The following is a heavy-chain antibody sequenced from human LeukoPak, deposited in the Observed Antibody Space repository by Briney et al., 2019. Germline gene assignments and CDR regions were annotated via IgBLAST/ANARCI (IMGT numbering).Heavy chain of an antibody. CDR3: ARYPPDDF. V-gene: IGHV1-2*02. J-gene: IGHJ4*02. D-gene: IGHD1-14*01. Sequence: GASLKVSCKASGYSFTGFYLNWVRQAPGEGLEWMGWINPYSGGTNYAQKFQGRVTMTGDTSNTTAYLELNNLTPDDTAVYYCARYPPDDFWGQGTLVTVSS. CDR2: INPYSGGT. CDR1: GYSFTGFY.